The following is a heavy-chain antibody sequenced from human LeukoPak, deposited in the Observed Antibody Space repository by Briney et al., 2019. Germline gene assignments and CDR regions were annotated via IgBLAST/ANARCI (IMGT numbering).Heavy chain of an antibody. Sequence: SGTLTLTCALSGDFLSSSKWWSWVRHPPGTGLAWMEEIYNSGRTNYNPSLNSRVTISVDKSKNQFPLKLSSVTAADAAEYCCATVSAFFYDSGRYYTFDYWGQGTLVTVSS. D-gene: IGHD3-10*01. CDR1: GDFLSSSKW. V-gene: IGHV4-4*01. CDR2: IYNSGRT. J-gene: IGHJ4*02. CDR3: ATVSAFFYDSGRYYTFDY.